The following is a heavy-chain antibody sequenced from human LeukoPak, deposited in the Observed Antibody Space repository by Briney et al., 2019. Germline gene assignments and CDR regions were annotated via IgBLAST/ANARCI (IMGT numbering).Heavy chain of an antibody. CDR3: TRNGYYSLDY. CDR2: IHHTGNT. D-gene: IGHD3-22*01. Sequence: GSLRLSCAASGFTFSNAWMSWVRQSPGKGLEWFGEIHHTGNTNYNPSLKSRVTISIDKSKNQFSLELNSVTAADTAVYYCTRNGYYSLDYWGQGTLVTVSS. V-gene: IGHV4-4*02. J-gene: IGHJ4*02. CDR1: GFTFSNAW.